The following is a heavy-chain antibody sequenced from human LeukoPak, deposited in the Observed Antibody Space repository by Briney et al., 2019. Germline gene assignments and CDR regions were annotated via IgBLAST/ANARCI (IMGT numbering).Heavy chain of an antibody. J-gene: IGHJ6*03. Sequence: SVKVSCKASGYTFTGYYMHWVRQAPGQGLGWMEWINPNNGGTNYAQKFQGRVTMTRDTSISPAYTELSRLDSDDTAVLYCSRARLPYCSGGRCYSGSYMDVWGKGATVTVSS. V-gene: IGHV1-2*02. CDR1: GYTFTGYY. D-gene: IGHD2-15*01. CDR2: INPNNGGT. CDR3: SRARLPYCSGGRCYSGSYMDV.